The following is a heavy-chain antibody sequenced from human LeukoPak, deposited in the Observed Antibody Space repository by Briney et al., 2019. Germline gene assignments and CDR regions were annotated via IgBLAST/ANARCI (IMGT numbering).Heavy chain of an antibody. V-gene: IGHV3-21*01. J-gene: IGHJ4*02. CDR2: ISSSSSYI. Sequence: GGSLRLSRAASGFTFSSYSMNWVRQAPGKGLEWVSSISSSSSYIYYADSVKGRFTISRDNAKNSLYLQMNSLRAEDTAVYYCASQGGRYYFDYWGQGTLVTVSS. CDR1: GFTFSSYS. D-gene: IGHD3-16*01. CDR3: ASQGGRYYFDY.